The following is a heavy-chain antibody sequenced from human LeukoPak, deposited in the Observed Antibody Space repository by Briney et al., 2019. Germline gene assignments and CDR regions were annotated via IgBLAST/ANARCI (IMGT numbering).Heavy chain of an antibody. D-gene: IGHD3-10*01. V-gene: IGHV1-46*02. CDR3: ARDSGNFHYDMDV. CDR1: GYSFNSHH. Sequence: ASVKVSCKTSGYSFNSHHVHWVRQAPGQGLEWMGVKFSHDGSTSNTQKFQGRITMTRDTSTSTVYMELCSLRSEDTAVYYCARDSGNFHYDMDVWGQGTTVIVSS. CDR2: KFSHDGST. J-gene: IGHJ6*02.